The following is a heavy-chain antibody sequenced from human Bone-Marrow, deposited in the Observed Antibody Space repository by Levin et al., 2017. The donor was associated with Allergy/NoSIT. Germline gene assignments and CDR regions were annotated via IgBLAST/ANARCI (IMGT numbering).Heavy chain of an antibody. CDR1: GYTFIAFY. V-gene: IGHV1-2*02. J-gene: IGHJ4*02. Sequence: GASVKVSCKASGYTFIAFYMFWVRQPPGQGLEWMGWINPKSGATIYAQKSQGRVTMTRDTSISTAYMELSSLRSDDTAVYYCATLTVAGNDYWGQGTLVTVSS. CDR2: INPKSGAT. CDR3: ATLTVAGNDY. D-gene: IGHD6-19*01.